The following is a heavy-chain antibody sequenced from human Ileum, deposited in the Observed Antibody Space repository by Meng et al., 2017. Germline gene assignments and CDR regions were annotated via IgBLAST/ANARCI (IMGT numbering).Heavy chain of an antibody. CDR2: MNLGGSP. V-gene: IGHV4-4*02. CDR1: GGSNSSSDW. J-gene: IGHJ4*02. Sequence: VNVEGVGPGLVGPSGTLALTCAASGGSNSSSDWGGWGRQPPGKGLEWIAEMNLGGSPNYNPSLKSRVTMSVDKSNDHLSLQLTSVTAADTAVYYCAHIFDSWGQGTLVTVSS. CDR3: AHIFDS.